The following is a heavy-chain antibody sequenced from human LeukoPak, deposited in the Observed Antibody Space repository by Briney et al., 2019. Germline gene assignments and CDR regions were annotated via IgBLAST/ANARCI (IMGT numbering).Heavy chain of an antibody. J-gene: IGHJ5*02. D-gene: IGHD3-10*01. Sequence: ASVKVSCKASGYTFTSYGISWVRQAPGQGLEWMGWISAYNGNTNYAQKLQGRVTMTTDTSTSTAYMELRSLRSDDTAVYYCARWHYYGSGSPNWFDPWGQGTLVTVSS. CDR3: ARWHYYGSGSPNWFDP. CDR2: ISAYNGNT. CDR1: GYTFTSYG. V-gene: IGHV1-18*01.